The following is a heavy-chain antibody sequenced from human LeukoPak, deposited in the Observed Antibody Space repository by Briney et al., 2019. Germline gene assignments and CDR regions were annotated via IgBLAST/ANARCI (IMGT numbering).Heavy chain of an antibody. CDR2: KKQDGSEK. CDR3: ARDYQLLLWTPHYYFDY. J-gene: IGHJ4*02. V-gene: IGHV3-7*01. D-gene: IGHD2-2*01. Sequence: GGSLRLSCAASGFTFSSYWMSWVRQAPGKGLEWVANKKQDGSEKYYVDSVKGRFTISRDNAKNSLYLQMNSLRAEDTAVYYCARDYQLLLWTPHYYFDYWGQGTLVTVSS. CDR1: GFTFSSYW.